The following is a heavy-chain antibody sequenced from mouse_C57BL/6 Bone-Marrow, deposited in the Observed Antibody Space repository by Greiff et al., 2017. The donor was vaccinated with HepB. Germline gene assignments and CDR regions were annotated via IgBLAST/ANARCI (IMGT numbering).Heavy chain of an antibody. D-gene: IGHD2-1*01. V-gene: IGHV5-6*01. CDR1: GFTFSSYG. J-gene: IGHJ3*01. Sequence: EVMLVESGGDLVKPGGSLKLSCAASGFTFSSYGMSWVRQTPDKRLEWVATISSGGSYTYYPDSVKGRFTISRDNAKNTLYLQMSSLKSEDTAMYYCARHDPYGNSLFAYWGQGTLVTVSA. CDR3: ARHDPYGNSLFAY. CDR2: ISSGGSYT.